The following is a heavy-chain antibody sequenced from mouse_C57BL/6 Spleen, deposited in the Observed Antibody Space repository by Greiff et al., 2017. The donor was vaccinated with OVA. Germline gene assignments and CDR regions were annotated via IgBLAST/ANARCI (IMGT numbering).Heavy chain of an antibody. J-gene: IGHJ3*01. CDR1: GFSLTSYG. V-gene: IGHV2-2*01. CDR3: ARCTYDGSY. CDR2: IWSGGST. D-gene: IGHD2-3*01. Sequence: VQLKQSGPGLVQPSQSLSITCTVSGFSLTSYGVHWVRQSPGKGLEWLGVIWSGGSTDYNAAFISRLSISKDNSKSQVFFKMNSLQADDTAIYYCARCTYDGSYWGQGTLVTVSA.